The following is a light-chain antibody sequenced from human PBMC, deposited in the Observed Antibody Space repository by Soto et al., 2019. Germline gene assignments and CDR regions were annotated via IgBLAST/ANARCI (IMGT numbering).Light chain of an antibody. CDR2: EVS. Sequence: QSAPTQPASVSGSPGQSITISCTGTSSDVGGYNYVSWYQQHPGKAPKLMIYEVSNRSSGVSNRFSGSKSVNTASLTISGLQAEDEADYYCSSYTSSDTYVFGTGTKVTVL. J-gene: IGLJ1*01. V-gene: IGLV2-14*01. CDR3: SSYTSSDTYV. CDR1: SSDVGGYNY.